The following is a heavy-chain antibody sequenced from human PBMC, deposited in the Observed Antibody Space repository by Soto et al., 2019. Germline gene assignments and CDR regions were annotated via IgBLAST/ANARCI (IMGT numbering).Heavy chain of an antibody. CDR3: ARGRLRSPGNWLDP. CDR2: INHSGST. D-gene: IGHD3-3*01. J-gene: IGHJ5*02. CDR1: GGCLSGYY. V-gene: IGHV4-34*01. Sequence: SETLSLTCAVYGGCLSGYYWSWIRQPPGKGLEWIGEINHSGSTNYNPSLKSRVTISVDTSKNQFSLKRSSVTAADTAVYYCARGRLRSPGNWLDPWGQGTMVTVYS.